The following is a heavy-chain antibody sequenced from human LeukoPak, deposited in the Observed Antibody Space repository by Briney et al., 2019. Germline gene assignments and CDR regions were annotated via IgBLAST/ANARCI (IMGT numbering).Heavy chain of an antibody. V-gene: IGHV4-59*01. CDR3: AREPMVRGVIIRERGYYFDY. CDR2: IYYSGST. CDR1: GGSISSYY. D-gene: IGHD3-10*01. J-gene: IGHJ4*02. Sequence: SETLSLTCTVSGGSISSYYWSWIRQPPGKGLEWIGYIYYSGSTNYNPSLKSRVTISVDTSKNQFSLKLSSVTAADTAVYYCAREPMVRGVIIRERGYYFDYWGQGTLVTVSS.